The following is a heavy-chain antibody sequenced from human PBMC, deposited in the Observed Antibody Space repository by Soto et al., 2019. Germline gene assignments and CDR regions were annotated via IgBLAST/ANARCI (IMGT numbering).Heavy chain of an antibody. V-gene: IGHV3-23*01. CDR1: GFTFSSYA. CDR3: AKPGVPAATATNWFDP. D-gene: IGHD2-2*01. CDR2: ISGSGGST. J-gene: IGHJ5*02. Sequence: GGSLRLSCAASGFTFSSYAMSWVRQAPGKGLEWVSAISGSGGSTYYADSVKGRFTISRDNSKNTLYLQMNSLRAEDTAVYYCAKPGVPAATATNWFDPWGQGTLVTVSS.